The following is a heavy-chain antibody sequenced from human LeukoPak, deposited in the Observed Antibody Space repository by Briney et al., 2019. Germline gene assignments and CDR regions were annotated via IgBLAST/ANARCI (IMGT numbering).Heavy chain of an antibody. CDR1: GFTFRSDS. V-gene: IGHV3-21*01. Sequence: GGSLRLSCAASGFTFRSDSMNWVRQATGKALEWVSSISSSNSYIYYADSVKGRFTISRDNAKNSVYLHMNSLRAEDTAVYYCARAWSHLNWEYSGSDFPLDYWGQGTLVTVSS. CDR3: ARAWSHLNWEYSGSDFPLDY. D-gene: IGHD5-12*01. J-gene: IGHJ4*02. CDR2: ISSSNSYI.